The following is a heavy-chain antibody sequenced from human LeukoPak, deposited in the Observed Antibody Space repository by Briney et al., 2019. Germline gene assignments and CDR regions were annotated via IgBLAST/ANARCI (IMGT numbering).Heavy chain of an antibody. D-gene: IGHD5-24*01. CDR1: GLTYRNYV. Sequence: PGGSLRLSCAASGLTYRNYVMSWVRLAPGKGLEWVSAISGSGGRTYYADSVKGRFTISRDNSKNTLYLQMDSLRAEDTAVYYCAALERWDPPGFDCWGQGTLVTVSS. CDR3: AALERWDPPGFDC. J-gene: IGHJ4*02. V-gene: IGHV3-23*01. CDR2: ISGSGGRT.